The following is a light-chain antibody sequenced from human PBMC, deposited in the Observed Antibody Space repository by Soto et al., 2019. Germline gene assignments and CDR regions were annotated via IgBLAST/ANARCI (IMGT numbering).Light chain of an antibody. CDR2: SNN. CDR1: SSNIGSNT. J-gene: IGLJ2*01. CDR3: AAWDDRLNAVV. Sequence: QSALTQPPSASGTPGQRVTISCSGSSSNIGSNTVNWYQQLPGTAPKLLIYSNNQRPSGVPDRFSGSKSGTSASLAISGLQSEDEADYYCAAWDDRLNAVVFGGGTKLTVL. V-gene: IGLV1-44*01.